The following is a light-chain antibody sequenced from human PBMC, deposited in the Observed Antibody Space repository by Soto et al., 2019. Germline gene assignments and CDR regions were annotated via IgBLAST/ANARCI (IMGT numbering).Light chain of an antibody. V-gene: IGLV2-14*03. J-gene: IGLJ1*01. CDR1: SSDVGGYNY. CDR2: DVS. Sequence: QSALTQPASVSGSPGQSITISCTGTSSDVGGYNYVSWYQHHPGKAPKLMIYDVSNRPSGVSNRFSGSKSGNTASLTISGLQPDDEADYYCSSYTPNNTRQIVFGTGTKLTAL. CDR3: SSYTPNNTRQIV.